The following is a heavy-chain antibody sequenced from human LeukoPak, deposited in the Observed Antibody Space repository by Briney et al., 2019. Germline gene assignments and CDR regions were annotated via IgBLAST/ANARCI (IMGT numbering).Heavy chain of an antibody. CDR3: ASSISAVGGNFFDN. J-gene: IGHJ4*02. Sequence: SETLSLTCSVSGGSLSSSSYYWGWIRQPPGRGLEWIGNIYETGSTNYNPSLKSRVTISVDTSKNQFSLKLSSVTAADTAVYFCASSISAVGGNFFDNWGQGTLVTVSS. CDR2: IYETGST. D-gene: IGHD6-19*01. CDR1: GGSLSSSSYY. V-gene: IGHV4-39*01.